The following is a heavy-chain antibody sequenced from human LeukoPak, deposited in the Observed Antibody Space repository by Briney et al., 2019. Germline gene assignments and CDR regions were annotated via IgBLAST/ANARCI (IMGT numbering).Heavy chain of an antibody. CDR2: ISGSGGST. Sequence: GGSLRLSCAASGFTFRSYAMSWVRQAPGKGLEWVSAISGSGGSTYYADSVKGRFTMSRDNSKNTLFLQMNSLRVEDTAVYYCARVDIARTNWFDPWGQGTLVTVSS. CDR3: ARVDIARTNWFDP. CDR1: GFTFRSYA. V-gene: IGHV3-23*01. J-gene: IGHJ5*02. D-gene: IGHD5-12*01.